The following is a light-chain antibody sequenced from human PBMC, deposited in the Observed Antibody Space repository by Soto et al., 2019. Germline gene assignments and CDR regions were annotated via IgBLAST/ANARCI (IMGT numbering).Light chain of an antibody. CDR3: RQYNSYSWT. CDR2: DAS. CDR1: QSINNW. J-gene: IGKJ1*01. Sequence: DVQMTQSPSSLSASVGDRVTITCRASQSINNWLAWYQQKPGKAPKFLIYDASTLETGVPSRFSGSASGTEFTLTISGLQPEDVASYYCRQYNSYSWTFGQGTKVEMK. V-gene: IGKV1-5*01.